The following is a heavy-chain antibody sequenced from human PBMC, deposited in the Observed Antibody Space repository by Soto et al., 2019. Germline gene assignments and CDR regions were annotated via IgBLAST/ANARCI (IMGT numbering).Heavy chain of an antibody. CDR1: GYTFTSYG. D-gene: IGHD2-15*01. CDR2: ISAYNGNT. J-gene: IGHJ3*02. Sequence: QVQLVQSGAEVKKPGASVKVSCKASGYTFTSYGISWVRQAPGQGLEWMGWISAYNGNTNYAQKLQGRVTMTTDTSTRTAYMELRSLRSDETAGYYCARSRVPAAIGYCSGGSCKDAFDIWGQGTMVTVSS. CDR3: ARSRVPAAIGYCSGGSCKDAFDI. V-gene: IGHV1-18*01.